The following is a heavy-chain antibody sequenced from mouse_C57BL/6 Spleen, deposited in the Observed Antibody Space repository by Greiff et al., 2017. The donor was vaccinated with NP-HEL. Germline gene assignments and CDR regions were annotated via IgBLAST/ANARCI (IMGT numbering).Heavy chain of an antibody. CDR1: GYTFTSYW. CDR2: IDPSDSET. Sequence: QVQLQQPGAELVRPGSSVKLSCKASGYTFTSYWMQWVKQRPIQGLEWIGNIDPSDSETHYNQKFKDKATLTVDKSSSTAYMQLSSLTSEDSAVYYCAREHECDGARFAYWGQGTLVTVSA. CDR3: AREHECDGARFAY. V-gene: IGHV1-52*01. D-gene: IGHD6-1*01. J-gene: IGHJ3*01.